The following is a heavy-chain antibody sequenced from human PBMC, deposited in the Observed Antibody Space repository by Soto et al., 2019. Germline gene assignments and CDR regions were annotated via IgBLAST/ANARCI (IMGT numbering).Heavy chain of an antibody. D-gene: IGHD5-18*01. Sequence: SETLSLTCTVSGASISTTAYYWGWNRQSPGKGLEWIGSLFYNVITFYNPSLRSRVTISADRSKNQFSLKVGSVTATDTAVYYCARQGGDNYGDFDYWGQGTLVTVSS. J-gene: IGHJ4*02. CDR3: ARQGGDNYGDFDY. CDR2: LFYNVIT. V-gene: IGHV4-39*01. CDR1: GASISTTAYY.